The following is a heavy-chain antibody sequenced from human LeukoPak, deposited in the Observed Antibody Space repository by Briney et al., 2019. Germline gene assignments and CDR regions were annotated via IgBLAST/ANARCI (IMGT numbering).Heavy chain of an antibody. CDR1: GGSFSGYY. CDR2: INHSGST. J-gene: IGHJ6*02. D-gene: IGHD4-17*01. CDR3: ARGQDYGDYSYYYYGMDV. V-gene: IGHV4-34*01. Sequence: SETLSLTCAVYGGSFSGYYWSWIRQPPGKGLEWIGEINHSGSTNYNPSLKSRVTISVDTSKNQFSLKLSSVTAADTAVYYCARGQDYGDYSYYYYGMDVWGQGTTVTVSS.